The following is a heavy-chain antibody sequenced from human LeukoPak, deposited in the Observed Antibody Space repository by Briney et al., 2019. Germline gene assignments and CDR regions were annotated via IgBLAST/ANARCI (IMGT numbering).Heavy chain of an antibody. J-gene: IGHJ4*02. V-gene: IGHV1-69*05. CDR2: IIPIFGTA. Sequence: ASVKVPCKASGGTFSSYAISWVRQAPGQGLEWMGRIIPIFGTANYAQKFQGRVTITTDESTSTAYMELSSLRSEDTAVYYCARVLLAAAGYDYWGQGTLVTVSS. D-gene: IGHD6-13*01. CDR1: GGTFSSYA. CDR3: ARVLLAAAGYDY.